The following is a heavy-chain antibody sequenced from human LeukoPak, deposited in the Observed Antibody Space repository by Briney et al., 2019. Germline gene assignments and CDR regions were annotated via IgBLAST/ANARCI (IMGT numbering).Heavy chain of an antibody. CDR3: ARVFARGGEISGSYYYY. D-gene: IGHD1-26*01. J-gene: IGHJ4*02. CDR1: GGTFSSYA. V-gene: IGHV1-69*05. Sequence: SVKVSCKASGGTFSSYAINWVRQAPGQGLEWMGGIIPIFGTANYAQKFQGRVTITTDESTSTAYMELPSLRSEDTAVYYCARVFARGGEISGSYYYYWGQGTLVTVSS. CDR2: IIPIFGTA.